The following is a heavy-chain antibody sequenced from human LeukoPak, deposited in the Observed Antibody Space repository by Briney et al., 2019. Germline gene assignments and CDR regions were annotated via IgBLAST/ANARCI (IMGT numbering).Heavy chain of an antibody. V-gene: IGHV1-2*02. Sequence: GASVKVSCKASGYTFTGYYMHWVRQAPGQGLEWMGWINPNSGGTNYAQKFQGRVTMTRDTSISTAYMELSRLRSDDTAVYYCARGAIAVAGTLSRWGQGTLVTVSS. CDR1: GYTFTGYY. CDR2: INPNSGGT. CDR3: ARGAIAVAGTLSR. J-gene: IGHJ4*02. D-gene: IGHD6-19*01.